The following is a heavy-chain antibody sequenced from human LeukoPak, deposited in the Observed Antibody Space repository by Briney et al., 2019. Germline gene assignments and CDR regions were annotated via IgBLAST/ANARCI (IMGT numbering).Heavy chain of an antibody. CDR2: INPNSGGT. D-gene: IGHD5-24*01. V-gene: IGHV1-2*02. CDR3: ARDLGDGYNSDYFDY. CDR1: GYTFTGYY. J-gene: IGHJ4*02. Sequence: GASVKVSCKASGYTFTGYYMHWVRQAPGQGLEWMGWINPNSGGTNYAQKFQGRVTMTRDTSISTAYMELSRLRSDDTAVYYCARDLGDGYNSDYFDYWGQGTLVTVSS.